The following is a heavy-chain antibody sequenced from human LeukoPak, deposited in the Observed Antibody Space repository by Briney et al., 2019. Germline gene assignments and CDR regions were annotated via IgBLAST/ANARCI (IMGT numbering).Heavy chain of an antibody. CDR1: GGSISSYY. Sequence: PSETLSLTCTVSGGSISSYYWSWIRQPAGKGLEWIGRIYTSGSTNYNPSLKSRVTMSVDTSKNQFPLKLSSVTAADTAVYYCARGYCSSTSCYRGELAWFDPWGQGTLVTVSS. D-gene: IGHD2-2*02. CDR3: ARGYCSSTSCYRGELAWFDP. J-gene: IGHJ5*02. CDR2: IYTSGST. V-gene: IGHV4-4*07.